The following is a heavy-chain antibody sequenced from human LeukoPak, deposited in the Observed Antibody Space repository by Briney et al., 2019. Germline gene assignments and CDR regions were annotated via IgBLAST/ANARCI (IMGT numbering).Heavy chain of an antibody. CDR3: ARDSRVGATEKGYYFDY. Sequence: PGGSLRLSCAASGFTVSSNYMSWVRQAPGKGLERVSVIYSGGSTYYADSVKGRFTISRDNSKNTLYLQMNSLRAEDTAVYYCARDSRVGATEKGYYFDYWGQGTLVTVSS. J-gene: IGHJ4*02. CDR2: IYSGGST. V-gene: IGHV3-53*01. CDR1: GFTVSSNY. D-gene: IGHD1-26*01.